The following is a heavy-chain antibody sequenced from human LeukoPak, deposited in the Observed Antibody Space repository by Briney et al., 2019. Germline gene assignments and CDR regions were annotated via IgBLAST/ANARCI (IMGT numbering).Heavy chain of an antibody. CDR2: IIIPTSGAT. J-gene: IGHJ5*02. CDR3: ASGGDILTGYYNGPSYNWFDP. CDR1: GCTFSNYA. Sequence: GASVKVSCKASGCTFSNYAISWVRQVPGQGLEWMGGIIIPTSGATNYAQKFQGRGTITADKSTSTAYMELSSLRSEDTAVYFCASGGDILTGYYNGPSYNWFDPWGQGTLVTVSS. V-gene: IGHV1-69*06. D-gene: IGHD3-9*01.